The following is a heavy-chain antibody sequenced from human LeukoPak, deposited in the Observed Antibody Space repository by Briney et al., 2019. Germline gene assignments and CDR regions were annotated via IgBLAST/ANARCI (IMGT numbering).Heavy chain of an antibody. D-gene: IGHD6-6*01. V-gene: IGHV4-59*01. J-gene: IGHJ4*02. CDR3: ARDGFSSSSHFDY. CDR1: GGSISSYY. Sequence: PSETLSLTCTVSGGSISSYYWSWIRQPPGKGLEWIGYIYYSGSTNYNPSLKSRVTISVDTSKNQFSLKLSPVTAADTAVYYCARDGFSSSSHFDYWGQGTLVTVSS. CDR2: IYYSGST.